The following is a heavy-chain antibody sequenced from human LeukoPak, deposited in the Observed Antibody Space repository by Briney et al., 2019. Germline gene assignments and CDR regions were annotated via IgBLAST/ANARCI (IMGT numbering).Heavy chain of an antibody. CDR2: IYYSGST. J-gene: IGHJ5*02. Sequence: PSETLSLTCTVSGGSISSGDYYWSWIRQPPGKGLEWIGYIYYSGSTYYNPSLKSRVTILVDTSKNQFSLKLSSVTAADTAVYYCARHNYCSSTSCYSPWGQGTLVTVSS. V-gene: IGHV4-30-4*08. CDR3: ARHNYCSSTSCYSP. CDR1: GGSISSGDYY. D-gene: IGHD2-2*01.